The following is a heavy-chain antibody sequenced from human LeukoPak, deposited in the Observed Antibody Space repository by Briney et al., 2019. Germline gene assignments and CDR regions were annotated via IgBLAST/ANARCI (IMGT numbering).Heavy chain of an antibody. J-gene: IGHJ4*02. CDR2: IVVGSGNT. CDR1: GFTFPNSA. CDR3: AAGPTTVTTSGGAGFDY. V-gene: IGHV1-58*02. D-gene: IGHD4-17*01. Sequence: ASVPVSYMASGFTFPNSAIQWVRQARGQQRAWIGWIVVGSGNTNHPHKLQERVNITSDISTRTAYTEPSILRSEDTAVYYCAAGPTTVTTSGGAGFDYWGQGALGTVS.